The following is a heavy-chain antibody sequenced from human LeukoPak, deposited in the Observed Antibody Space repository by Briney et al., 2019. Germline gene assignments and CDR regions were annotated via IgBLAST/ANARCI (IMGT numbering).Heavy chain of an antibody. CDR1: GFTFSRYS. V-gene: IGHV3-30*04. Sequence: GGSLRLSCAASGFTFSRYSMHWVRQAPGKGLEWVTIISDDGSNKYYADSVKGRFTISRDNSKNTLYLQMDSLRPEDTALYYCARDFLGSDGNWFDPWGQGTLVTVSS. J-gene: IGHJ5*02. CDR3: ARDFLGSDGNWFDP. CDR2: ISDDGSNK. D-gene: IGHD6-19*01.